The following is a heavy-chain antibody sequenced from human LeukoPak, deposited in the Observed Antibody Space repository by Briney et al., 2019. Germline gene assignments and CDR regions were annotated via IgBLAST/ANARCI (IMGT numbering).Heavy chain of an antibody. Sequence: GGSLRLSCAASGFTFSSYAMSWVRQAPGKGLEWVSAISGSGGSTYYADSVKGRFTISRDNSKNTLYLQMNSLRAEDTAVYYCAKDRNRRYYDSSGYGFFDYWGQGTLVTVSS. CDR3: AKDRNRRYYDSSGYGFFDY. CDR1: GFTFSSYA. CDR2: ISGSGGST. V-gene: IGHV3-23*01. D-gene: IGHD3-22*01. J-gene: IGHJ4*02.